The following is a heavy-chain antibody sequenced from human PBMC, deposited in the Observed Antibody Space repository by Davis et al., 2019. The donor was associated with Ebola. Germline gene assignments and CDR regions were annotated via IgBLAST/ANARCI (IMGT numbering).Heavy chain of an antibody. D-gene: IGHD3-10*01. Sequence: GSLRLSCAASGFTFSSYGMHWVRQAPGKGLEWVAVISYDGSNKYYADSVKGRFAISRDNSKNTLYLQMNSLRAEDTAVYYCAKSTSHGSGSYLDYWGQGTLVTVSS. CDR1: GFTFSSYG. J-gene: IGHJ4*02. V-gene: IGHV3-30*18. CDR2: ISYDGSNK. CDR3: AKSTSHGSGSYLDY.